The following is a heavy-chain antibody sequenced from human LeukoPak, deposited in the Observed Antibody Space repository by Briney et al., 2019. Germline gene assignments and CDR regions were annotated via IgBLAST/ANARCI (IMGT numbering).Heavy chain of an antibody. V-gene: IGHV4-30-4*08. CDR3: ARATSNSYNWFVP. D-gene: IGHD6-6*01. J-gene: IGHJ5*02. CDR1: GGSISSGDYY. Sequence: SQTLSLTCTVSGGSISSGDYYWSWIRQPPGKGLEWIGYIYYSGSTYYNPSLKSRVTISVDTSKNQFSLKLSSVTAADTAVYYCARATSNSYNWFVPWGQGTLVTVYS. CDR2: IYYSGST.